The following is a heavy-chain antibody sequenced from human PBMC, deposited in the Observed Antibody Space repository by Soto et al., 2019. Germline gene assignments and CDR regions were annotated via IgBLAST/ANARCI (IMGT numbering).Heavy chain of an antibody. Sequence: GGSLRLSCAASGFTFSSYGMHWVRQAPGKGLEWVAVIWYDGSNKYYADSVKGRFTISRDNSKNTLYLQMNSLRAEDTAVYYCARDDIAVAAKFDYCGQGTLVTVYS. CDR3: ARDDIAVAAKFDY. CDR1: GFTFSSYG. J-gene: IGHJ4*02. CDR2: IWYDGSNK. V-gene: IGHV3-33*01. D-gene: IGHD6-19*01.